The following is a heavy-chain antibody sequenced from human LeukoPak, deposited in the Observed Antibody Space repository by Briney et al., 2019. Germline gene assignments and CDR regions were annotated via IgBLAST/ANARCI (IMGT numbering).Heavy chain of an antibody. J-gene: IGHJ6*03. CDR1: GFTFSSYS. CDR3: ARDPWDYYMDV. CDR2: ISSSSSYI. V-gene: IGHV3-21*01. Sequence: GGSLRLSCAASGFTFSSYSMNWVRQAPGEGLEWVSSISSSSSYIYYADSVKGRFTISRDNAKNSLYLQMNSLRAEDTAVYYCARDPWDYYMDVWGKGTTVTVSS. D-gene: IGHD7-27*01.